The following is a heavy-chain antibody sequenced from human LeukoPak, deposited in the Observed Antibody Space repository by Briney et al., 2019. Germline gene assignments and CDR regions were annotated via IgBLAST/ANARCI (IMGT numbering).Heavy chain of an antibody. V-gene: IGHV3-23*01. CDR3: AKEQTSSGYFDY. J-gene: IGHJ4*02. D-gene: IGHD3-10*01. Sequence: PARSLRLSCAASGFTFNTYAMSCVRHPPGNALEWVAAITGNGGRTHYRDSVKGRFTISRDKPKSTLYLLMNSLSAEDTALYYCAKEQTSSGYFDYWGQGTLVTVSS. CDR2: ITGNGGRT. CDR1: GFTFNTYA.